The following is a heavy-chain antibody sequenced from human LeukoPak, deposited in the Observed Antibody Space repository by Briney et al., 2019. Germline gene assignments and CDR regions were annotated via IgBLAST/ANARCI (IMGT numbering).Heavy chain of an antibody. D-gene: IGHD6-19*01. J-gene: IGHJ4*02. Sequence: TSETLSLTCTVSGVSISSSSYYWGWIRQPPGKGLEWIGSIYYSGSTYYNASLKSRVTISVDTSKNQFSLKLSSVTAADTAVYYCARHSGSGWPRFDYWGQGTLVTVSS. CDR2: IYYSGST. CDR3: ARHSGSGWPRFDY. CDR1: GVSISSSSYY. V-gene: IGHV4-39*01.